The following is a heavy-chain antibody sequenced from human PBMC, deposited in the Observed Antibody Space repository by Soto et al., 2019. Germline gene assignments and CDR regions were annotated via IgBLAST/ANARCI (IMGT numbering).Heavy chain of an antibody. CDR2: IWYDGSNK. Sequence: ALRLSCAASGFTFSSYGMHWVRQAPGKGLEWVAVIWYDGSNKYYADSVKGRFTISRDNSKNTLYLQMNSLRADDTAVYYCASGATYYYYYGMDVWGQGTTVTASS. CDR1: GFTFSSYG. V-gene: IGHV3-33*01. J-gene: IGHJ6*02. CDR3: ASGATYYYYYGMDV. D-gene: IGHD2-15*01.